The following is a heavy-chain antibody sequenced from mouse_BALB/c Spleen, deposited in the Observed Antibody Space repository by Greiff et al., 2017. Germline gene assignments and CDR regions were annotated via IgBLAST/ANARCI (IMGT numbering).Heavy chain of an antibody. CDR2: INPSTGYT. V-gene: IGHV1-7*01. J-gene: IGHJ3*01. D-gene: IGHD1-2*01. CDR1: GYTFTSYW. CDR3: ALLRPWFAY. Sequence: QVQLKQSGAELAKPGASVKMSCKASGYTFTSYWMHWVKQRPGQGLEWIGYINPSTGYTEYNQKFKDKATLTADKSSSTAYMQLSSLTSEDSAVYYCALLRPWFAYWGQGTLVTVSA.